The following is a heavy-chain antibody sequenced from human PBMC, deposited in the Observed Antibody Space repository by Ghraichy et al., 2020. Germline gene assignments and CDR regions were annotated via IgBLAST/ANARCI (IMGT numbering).Heavy chain of an antibody. D-gene: IGHD2-21*02. CDR3: ARDATAPNFDS. J-gene: IGHJ4*02. CDR2: IAKDGRRE. V-gene: IGHV3-7*03. Sequence: GGSLRLSCEASGFPFSVYWMSWVRQAPGKGLEWVANIAKDGRREYYIDSVRGRFSISRDNIKNSLYLQMDSLRAEDTALYYCARDATAPNFDSWGQGTLVTVSP. CDR1: GFPFSVYW.